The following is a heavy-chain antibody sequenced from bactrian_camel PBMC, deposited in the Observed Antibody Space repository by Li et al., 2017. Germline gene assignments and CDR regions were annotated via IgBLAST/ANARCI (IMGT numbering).Heavy chain of an antibody. D-gene: IGHD2*01. CDR1: GASYSSNC. J-gene: IGHJ6*01. CDR3: AADLTGWTTYCSGGYCPFGY. Sequence: HVQLVESGGGLVQPGGSLRLSCAYSGASYSSNCMGWFRQAPGKEREGIAAVWTGGTSRYYATSVKSRFTISLNNANNTLYLQMNNLKTEDTAVYYCAADLTGWTTYCSGGYCPFGYWGQGTQVTVS. V-gene: IGHV3S54*01. CDR2: VWTGGTSR.